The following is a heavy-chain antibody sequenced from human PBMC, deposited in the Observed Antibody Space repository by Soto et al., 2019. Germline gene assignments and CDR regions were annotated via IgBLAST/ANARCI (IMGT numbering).Heavy chain of an antibody. J-gene: IGHJ4*02. V-gene: IGHV1-18*01. CDR2: ISADNGNR. CDR1: GYTFTSYG. Sequence: QVQLVQSGVEVKKPGASVKVSCKASGYTFTSYGISWVRQAPGQGLEWMGWISADNGNRNYAQKFQGRVTMTTDTSANTAYMDLRSLRSDDTAVYYCARGKDDFWSGYLDNWGQGTLVTVPS. D-gene: IGHD3-3*01. CDR3: ARGKDDFWSGYLDN.